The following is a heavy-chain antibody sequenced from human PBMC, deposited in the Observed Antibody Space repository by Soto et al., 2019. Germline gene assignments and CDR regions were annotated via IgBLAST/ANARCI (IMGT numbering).Heavy chain of an antibody. CDR3: ATGVIWIGYFTVDS. D-gene: IGHD3-3*01. CDR2: FIPVYRTL. J-gene: IGHJ4*02. CDR1: GGSFGKSA. Sequence: SVKVSCKASGGSFGKSAINWVRQTPGQGLEWLGGFIPVYRTLNYAQKFQGRVTITADESTGTAYMTLSSLASDDTAVYYCATGVIWIGYFTVDSWGQGTRVTVSS. V-gene: IGHV1-69*13.